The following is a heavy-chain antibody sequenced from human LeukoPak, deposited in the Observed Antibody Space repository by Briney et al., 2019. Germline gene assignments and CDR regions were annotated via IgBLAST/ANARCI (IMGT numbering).Heavy chain of an antibody. CDR3: ARYGSGSSEGYFDH. D-gene: IGHD3-10*01. V-gene: IGHV4-31*03. Sequence: SETLSLTCTVSGDSVSTGGYYWSWIRQHPGKGLEWIGYINYSGSAYYNVSLKSRVTISVDSSKNHFSLKLNSVTAADTAVYYCARYGSGSSEGYFDHWGQGTLVTVSS. CDR2: INYSGSA. CDR1: GDSVSTGGYY. J-gene: IGHJ4*02.